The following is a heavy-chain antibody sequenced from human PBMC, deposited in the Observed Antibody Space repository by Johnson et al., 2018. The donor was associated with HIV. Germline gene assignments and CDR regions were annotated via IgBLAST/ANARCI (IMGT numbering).Heavy chain of an antibody. J-gene: IGHJ3*02. CDR3: AKRDTAMVDAFDI. D-gene: IGHD5-18*01. Sequence: LLVESGGGVVQPGRSLRLSCAASGFTFDDYGMHWVRQVPGKGLEWVSGISGNSGNIGYADSVKGRFTISRDNAKNSLYLQMNSLRAEDTALYYCAKRDTAMVDAFDIWGQGTMVTVSS. V-gene: IGHV3-9*01. CDR2: ISGNSGNI. CDR1: GFTFDDYG.